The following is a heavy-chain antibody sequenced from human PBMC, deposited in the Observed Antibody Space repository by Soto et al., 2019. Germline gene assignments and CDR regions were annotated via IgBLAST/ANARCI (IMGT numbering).Heavy chain of an antibody. V-gene: IGHV4-59*01. CDR3: ARYRREAVAGYTLDN. CDR1: GGSISSNY. Sequence: SETLSLTCTVSGGSISSNYLTWIRQPPGKGLECIGYVYNSGSTNYSPSLKSRVAISEDTSKSQFSLKVNSMTAADTAVYYCARYRREAVAGYTLDNWGQGILVTVYS. J-gene: IGHJ4*02. CDR2: VYNSGST. D-gene: IGHD6-13*01.